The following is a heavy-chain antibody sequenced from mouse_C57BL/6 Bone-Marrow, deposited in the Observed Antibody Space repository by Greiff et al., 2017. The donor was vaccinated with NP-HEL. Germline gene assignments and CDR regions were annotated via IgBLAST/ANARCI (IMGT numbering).Heavy chain of an antibody. CDR3: ARNWYYYGSSHFDY. V-gene: IGHV5-6*01. CDR1: GFTFSSYG. D-gene: IGHD1-1*01. J-gene: IGHJ2*01. CDR2: ISSGGSYT. Sequence: EVKLMESGGDLVKPGGSLKLSCAASGFTFSSYGMSWVRQTPDKRLEWVATISSGGSYTYYPDSVKGRFTISRDNAKNTLYLQMSSLKSEDTAMYYCARNWYYYGSSHFDYWGQGTTLTVSS.